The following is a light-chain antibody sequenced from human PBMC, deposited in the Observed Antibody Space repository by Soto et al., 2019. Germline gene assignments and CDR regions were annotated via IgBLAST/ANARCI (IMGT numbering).Light chain of an antibody. CDR2: RAS. V-gene: IGKV3-15*01. CDR1: QSVSDN. Sequence: EIVMTQSPGTLSVSPGERATLSCRASQSVSDNLAWYQQTPAQAPRRLIFRASNRAIGVPARFSGSGSGTDFTLTISSLQSGDLAVYYCQQYNGWPLTFGGGTKVEI. J-gene: IGKJ4*01. CDR3: QQYNGWPLT.